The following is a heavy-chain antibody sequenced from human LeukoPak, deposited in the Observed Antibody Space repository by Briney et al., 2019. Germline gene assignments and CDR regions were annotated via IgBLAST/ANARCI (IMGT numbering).Heavy chain of an antibody. CDR3: ARHGFAGAFQH. J-gene: IGHJ1*01. V-gene: IGHV4-34*01. D-gene: IGHD3-10*01. CDR1: GGSFSGYY. CDR2: MNHSGST. Sequence: SETLSLTCAVYGGSFSGYYWSRIRRPPGRGLEWIGEMNHSGSTNYSPSLKSRVIVSVDTSKNQFSLKLTSVTAADTAVYYCARHGFAGAFQHWGQGTLVTVSS.